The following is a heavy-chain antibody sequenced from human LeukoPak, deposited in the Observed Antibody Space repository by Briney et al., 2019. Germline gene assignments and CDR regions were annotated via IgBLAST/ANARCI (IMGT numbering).Heavy chain of an antibody. CDR1: GFTFSIYW. J-gene: IGHJ3*02. CDR3: ARDRDILTGLDAFDI. CDR2: ISSSSSYI. D-gene: IGHD3-9*01. V-gene: IGHV3-21*01. Sequence: GGSLRLSCAASGFTFSIYWMYGVRQAPGKGLEWVSSISSSSSYIYYADSVKGRFTISRDNAKNSLYLQMNSLRAEDTAVYYCARDRDILTGLDAFDIWGQGTMVTVSS.